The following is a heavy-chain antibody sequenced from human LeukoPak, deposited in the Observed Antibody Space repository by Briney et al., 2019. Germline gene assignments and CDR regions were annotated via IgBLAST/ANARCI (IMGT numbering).Heavy chain of an antibody. J-gene: IGHJ3*02. CDR2: IYYTGNT. Sequence: PSETLSLTCTVSGGSISGYFWTWIRQPPGRGLEWIGYIYYTGNTNYNPSLKSRVTISIDTSKNHFSLNVNSVTAADAAVYYCARDMFALGAFDIWGQGTMVTVSS. CDR1: GGSISGYF. V-gene: IGHV4-59*01. D-gene: IGHD3-10*02. CDR3: ARDMFALGAFDI.